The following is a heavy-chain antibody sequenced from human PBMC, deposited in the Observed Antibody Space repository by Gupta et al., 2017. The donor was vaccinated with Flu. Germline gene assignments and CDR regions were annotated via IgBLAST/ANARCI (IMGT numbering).Heavy chain of an antibody. CDR2: IIPIFGTA. Sequence: SSYAIGWVRQAPGQGLEWMGGIIPIFGTANYAQTFQGRVTITADKSTSTAYMELTSLRSEDTAVYYCVRGIGYSSSFPIDYWGQGTPVTVSS. V-gene: IGHV1-69*06. D-gene: IGHD6-6*01. J-gene: IGHJ4*02. CDR3: VRGIGYSSSFPIDY. CDR1: SSYA.